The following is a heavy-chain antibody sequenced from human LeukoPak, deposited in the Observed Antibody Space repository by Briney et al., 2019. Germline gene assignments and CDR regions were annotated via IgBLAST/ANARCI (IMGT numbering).Heavy chain of an antibody. J-gene: IGHJ4*02. Sequence: PGGSLRPSCAASGFTFNNYWMTWVRQAPGKGLEWVANMKQDGSDKYYVDSVKGRFTISRDNAKKSLYLQMNSLRAEDTAVYFCRFGSGSYYFDYWGQGTLVTVSS. CDR1: GFTFNNYW. D-gene: IGHD3-10*01. V-gene: IGHV3-7*01. CDR3: RFGSGSYYFDY. CDR2: MKQDGSDK.